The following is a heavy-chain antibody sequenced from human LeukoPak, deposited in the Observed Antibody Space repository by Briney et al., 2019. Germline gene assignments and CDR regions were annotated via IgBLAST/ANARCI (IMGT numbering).Heavy chain of an antibody. J-gene: IGHJ4*02. Sequence: GGSLRLSCAASGFTFSSYTMRWVREAPGRGLEWVSSISSSINYIYHADSVKGRFTISRDDAQNSVYLQMNSLKDEDTAVYYCARSRTSSPYDKNLNFWGQGTLVIVSS. CDR2: ISSSINYI. CDR3: ARSRTSSPYDKNLNF. D-gene: IGHD1-14*01. CDR1: GFTFSSYT. V-gene: IGHV3-21*01.